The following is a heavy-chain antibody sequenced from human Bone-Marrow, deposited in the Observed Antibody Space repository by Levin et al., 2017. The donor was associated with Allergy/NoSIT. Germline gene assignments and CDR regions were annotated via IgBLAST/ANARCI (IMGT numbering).Heavy chain of an antibody. J-gene: IGHJ4*02. Sequence: PGGSLRLSCAASGFTFSNYGMHWVRQAPGKGLEWVAVIWNDGSNKYYADSVKGRFTISRDNSKNTLYLQMNSLRAEDTAVYYCAKIWNDGVFWGQGTLVTVSS. V-gene: IGHV3-33*06. CDR1: GFTFSNYG. CDR2: IWNDGSNK. CDR3: AKIWNDGVF. D-gene: IGHD1-1*01.